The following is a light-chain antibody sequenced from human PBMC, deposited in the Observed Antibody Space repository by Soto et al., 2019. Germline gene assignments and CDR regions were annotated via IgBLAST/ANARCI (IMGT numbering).Light chain of an antibody. Sequence: EIVMTQSPATLSVSPGERATLSCRASQSVSSLLARYQRKPGQAPRLLIYGASTRATGIPARFSGSGSGTEFTLTITSLQSEDFAVYYCQQYQNWPLTFGGGTKVEIK. V-gene: IGKV3-15*01. J-gene: IGKJ4*01. CDR2: GAS. CDR1: QSVSSL. CDR3: QQYQNWPLT.